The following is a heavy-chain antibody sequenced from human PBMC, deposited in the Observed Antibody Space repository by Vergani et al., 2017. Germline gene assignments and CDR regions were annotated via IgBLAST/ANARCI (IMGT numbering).Heavy chain of an antibody. Sequence: EVQLVQSGAEVKKPWESLKISCKGSGYSFTSYWIGWVRQMPGKGLEWMGIIYPGDSDTRYSPSFQGQVTISADKSISTAYLQWSSLKASDTAMYYCARLLGVGLPPGDILTGTNGFDPWGQGTLVTVSS. CDR2: IYPGDSDT. V-gene: IGHV5-51*01. D-gene: IGHD3-9*01. CDR3: ARLLGVGLPPGDILTGTNGFDP. J-gene: IGHJ5*02. CDR1: GYSFTSYW.